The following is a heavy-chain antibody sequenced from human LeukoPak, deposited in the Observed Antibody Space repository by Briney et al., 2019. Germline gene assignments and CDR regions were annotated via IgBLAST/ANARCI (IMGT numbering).Heavy chain of an antibody. J-gene: IGHJ4*02. Sequence: GGSLRLSCAASGFTFSNYWTSWVRQAPGKGLEWVANIKQDGSEKYYADSVKGRFTISRDNAKNSLYLQMNSLRADDTAVYYCARLTYSSSWFRDYWAQGTLVTVSS. CDR2: IKQDGSEK. CDR1: GFTFSNYW. D-gene: IGHD6-13*01. CDR3: ARLTYSSSWFRDY. V-gene: IGHV3-7*05.